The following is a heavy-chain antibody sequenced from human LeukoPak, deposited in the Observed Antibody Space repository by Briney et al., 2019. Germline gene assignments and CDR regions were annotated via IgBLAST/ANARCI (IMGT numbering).Heavy chain of an antibody. J-gene: IGHJ5*02. D-gene: IGHD4-17*01. CDR2: ISGSGGST. Sequence: PGGSLRLSRAASGFTFSSYAMSWVRQAPGKGLEWASAISGSGGSTYYADSVKGRFTISRDNAKYSLYLQMNSLRAEDTAVYYCAKEGTTGNWFDPWGQGTLVTVSS. CDR3: AKEGTTGNWFDP. CDR1: GFTFSSYA. V-gene: IGHV3-23*01.